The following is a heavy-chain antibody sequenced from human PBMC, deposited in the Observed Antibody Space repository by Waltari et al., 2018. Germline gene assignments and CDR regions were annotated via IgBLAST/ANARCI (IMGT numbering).Heavy chain of an antibody. V-gene: IGHV3-23*01. J-gene: IGHJ4*02. CDR1: GFTFKNYA. Sequence: EVQLLESGGGLVQPGGSLTLSCAASGFTFKNYAMSWVRQGPGKGLEWVSGINDNGESTDDADFVKGRITISRDNSKNTLYLRMHSLRAEDTALYYCAKDMTRYSSSSDFDHWGQGTLVTVSS. CDR3: AKDMTRYSSSSDFDH. D-gene: IGHD6-6*01. CDR2: INDNGEST.